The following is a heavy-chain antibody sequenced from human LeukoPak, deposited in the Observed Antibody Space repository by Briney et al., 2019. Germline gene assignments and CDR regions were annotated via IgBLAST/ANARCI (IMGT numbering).Heavy chain of an antibody. CDR2: INWNGGST. Sequence: GGSLRLSCASSGFTFDDYGMTCGRQAPGKGLEWVSGINWNGGSTGYADSVKGRFTISRDNTKNSLSQQMNRLRAEDTALYYCERGINLVDYWGQGILVTVSS. CDR1: GFTFDDYG. D-gene: IGHD3-16*01. J-gene: IGHJ4*02. CDR3: ERGINLVDY. V-gene: IGHV3-20*04.